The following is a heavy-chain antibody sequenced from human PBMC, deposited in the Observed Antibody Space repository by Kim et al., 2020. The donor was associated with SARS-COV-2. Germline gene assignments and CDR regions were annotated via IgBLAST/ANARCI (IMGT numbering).Heavy chain of an antibody. V-gene: IGHV4-59*12. CDR3: ARDRSPVGATYWYFDL. CDR2: IYYSGST. D-gene: IGHD1-26*01. J-gene: IGHJ2*01. Sequence: SETLSLTCTVSGGSISSYYWSWIRQPPGKGLEWIGYIYYSGSTNYNPSLKSRVTISVDTSKNQFSLKLSSVTAADTAVYYCARDRSPVGATYWYFDLWGRGTLVTVSS. CDR1: GGSISSYY.